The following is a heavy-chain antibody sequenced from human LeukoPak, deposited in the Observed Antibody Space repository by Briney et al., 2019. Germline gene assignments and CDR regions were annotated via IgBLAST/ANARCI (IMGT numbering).Heavy chain of an antibody. CDR1: GYTFTSYA. V-gene: IGHV1-3*01. J-gene: IGHJ3*02. CDR3: ARPYYYDSSGYYWATWSAFDI. CDR2: INAGNGNT. D-gene: IGHD3-22*01. Sequence: ASVKVSCKASGYTFTSYAMHWVRQAPGQRLEWMGWINAGNGNTKYSQKFQGRVTITRDTSAGTAYMELSSLRSEDTAVYYCARPYYYDSSGYYWATWSAFDIWGQGTMVTVSS.